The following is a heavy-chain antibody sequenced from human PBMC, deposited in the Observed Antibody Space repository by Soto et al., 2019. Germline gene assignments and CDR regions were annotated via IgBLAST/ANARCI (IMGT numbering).Heavy chain of an antibody. D-gene: IGHD6-13*01. CDR3: ARVSQQLDGGY. Sequence: EVQLVESGGGLVKPGGSLRLSCAASGFTFSSYSMNWVRQAPGKGLEWVSSISSSSSYIYYADSVKGLFTISRDNAKNSLYLQMNSLRAEDTAVYYCARVSQQLDGGYWGQGTLVTVSS. J-gene: IGHJ4*02. CDR2: ISSSSSYI. V-gene: IGHV3-21*01. CDR1: GFTFSSYS.